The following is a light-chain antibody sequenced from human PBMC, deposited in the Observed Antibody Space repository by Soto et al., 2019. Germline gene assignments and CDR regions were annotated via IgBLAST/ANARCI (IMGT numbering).Light chain of an antibody. CDR1: SSDVGGYNY. J-gene: IGLJ1*01. CDR3: CSYAGSSFYV. CDR2: DVS. Sequence: SVLTQPRSVSGSPGQSVTISCTGTSSDVGGYNYVSWYRRHPGKAPKLMIYDVSKRPSGVPDRFSGSKSGNTASLTISGLQAEDEADYYCCSYAGSSFYVFGTGTKVTVL. V-gene: IGLV2-11*01.